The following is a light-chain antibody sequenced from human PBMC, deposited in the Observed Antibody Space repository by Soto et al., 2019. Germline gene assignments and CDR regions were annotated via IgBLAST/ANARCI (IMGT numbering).Light chain of an antibody. CDR1: SSDVGGYNY. J-gene: IGLJ2*01. CDR3: SSYTSSSTLVV. CDR2: DVS. V-gene: IGLV2-14*01. Sequence: QSALTQPASVSGSPGQSITFSCTGTSSDVGGYNYVSWYQQHPGKAPKLMIYDVSNRPSGVSNRFSGSKSGNTASLTISRLQAEDEADYYCSSYTSSSTLVVFGGGTKLTVL.